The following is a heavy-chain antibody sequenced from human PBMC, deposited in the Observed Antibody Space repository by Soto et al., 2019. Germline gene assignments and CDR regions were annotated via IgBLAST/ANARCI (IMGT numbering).Heavy chain of an antibody. CDR2: ISGSGGST. CDR1: GFTFSSYA. V-gene: IGHV3-23*01. CDR3: ARRGPGTYFDY. J-gene: IGHJ4*02. D-gene: IGHD6-13*01. Sequence: SLRLSCAVSGFTFSSYAMSWVRQAPGKGLEWVSAISGSGGSTYYAASVKGRFTISRDNSKNTLYLQMNSLRAEDTVVYYCARRGPGTYFDYWGQGTLVTVSS.